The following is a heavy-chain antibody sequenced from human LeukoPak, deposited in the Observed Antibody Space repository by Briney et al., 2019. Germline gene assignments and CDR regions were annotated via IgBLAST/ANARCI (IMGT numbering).Heavy chain of an antibody. CDR2: IIPIFGTA. J-gene: IGHJ6*02. D-gene: IGHD6-6*01. CDR3: ARDRSSSPPYYYYGMDV. Sequence: ASVNVSCKASGGTFSSYAISWVRQAPGQGLEWMGGIIPIFGTANYAQKFQGRVTITADESTSTAYMELSSLRSEDTAVYYCARDRSSSPPYYYYGMDVWGQGTTVTVSS. V-gene: IGHV1-69*13. CDR1: GGTFSSYA.